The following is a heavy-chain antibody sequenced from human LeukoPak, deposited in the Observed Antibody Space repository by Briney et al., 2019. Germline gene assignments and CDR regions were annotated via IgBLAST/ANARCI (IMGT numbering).Heavy chain of an antibody. CDR2: INSDARST. D-gene: IGHD6-13*01. V-gene: IGHV3-74*01. CDR1: GFTFGSYW. CDR3: ARVVVRDSSSWFD. J-gene: IGHJ4*02. Sequence: GGSLRLSCAASGFTFGSYWMHWVRQGPGKGLVWVSRINSDARSTSYADSVKGRFTISRDNAKNTLYLQMNSLRAEDTAVYYCARVVVRDSSSWFDWGQGTLVTVSS.